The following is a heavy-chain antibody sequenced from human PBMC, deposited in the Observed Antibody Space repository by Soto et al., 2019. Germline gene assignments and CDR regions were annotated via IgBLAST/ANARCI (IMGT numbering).Heavy chain of an antibody. V-gene: IGHV3-21*01. D-gene: IGHD3-22*01. CDR1: GFTFSSYS. Sequence: EVQLVESGGGLVKPGGSLRLSCAASGFTFSSYSMNWVRQAPGKGLEWVSSISSSSSYIYYADSVKGRFTISRDNAKNSLYLQMNSLRAEDTAVYYCASGASYYDSSGYPWGQGTLVTVSS. CDR2: ISSSSSYI. J-gene: IGHJ5*02. CDR3: ASGASYYDSSGYP.